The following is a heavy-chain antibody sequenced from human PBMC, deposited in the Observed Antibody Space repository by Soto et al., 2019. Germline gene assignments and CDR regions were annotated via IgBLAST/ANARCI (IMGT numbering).Heavy chain of an antibody. CDR2: ISGSGGST. J-gene: IGHJ4*02. Sequence: GGSLRLSCAASGFTFSSYAMSWVRQAPGKGLEWVSAISGSGGSTYYADSVKGRFTISRDNSKNTLYLQMNSLRAEDTAVYYCANDRRGGNHKFDYWGQGTLVTVSS. D-gene: IGHD2-15*01. CDR1: GFTFSSYA. CDR3: ANDRRGGNHKFDY. V-gene: IGHV3-23*01.